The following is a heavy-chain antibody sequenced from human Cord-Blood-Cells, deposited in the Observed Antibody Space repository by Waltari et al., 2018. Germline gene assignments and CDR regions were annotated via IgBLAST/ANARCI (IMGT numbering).Heavy chain of an antibody. J-gene: IGHJ4*02. CDR2: IYYSGST. CDR1: GGSISSSSYY. V-gene: IGHV4-39*01. Sequence: QLQLQESGPGLVKPSETLSLTCTVSGGSISSSSYYWGWIRQPPGKGLEWIGIIYYSGSTYYNPSLKSRVTISVDTSKNQFSLKLSSVTAADTAVYYCARATIFGVVTLDYWGQGTLVTVSS. D-gene: IGHD3-3*01. CDR3: ARATIFGVVTLDY.